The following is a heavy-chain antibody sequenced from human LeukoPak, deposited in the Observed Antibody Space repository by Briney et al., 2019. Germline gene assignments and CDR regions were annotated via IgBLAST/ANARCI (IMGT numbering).Heavy chain of an antibody. V-gene: IGHV1-24*01. CDR3: ARSYYYGSGSNNWFDP. D-gene: IGHD3-10*01. J-gene: IGHJ5*02. CDR2: FDPEDGET. Sequence: ASVKVSCKVSGYTLTELSMHWVRQAPGKGLEWMGGFDPEDGETIYAQKFQGRVTMTRDMSTSTVYMELSSLRSEDTAVYYCARSYYYGSGSNNWFDPWGQGTLVTVSS. CDR1: GYTLTELS.